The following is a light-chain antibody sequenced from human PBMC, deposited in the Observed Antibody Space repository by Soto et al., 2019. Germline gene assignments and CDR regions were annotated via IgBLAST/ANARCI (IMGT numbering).Light chain of an antibody. V-gene: IGKV3-20*01. J-gene: IGKJ1*01. CDR3: QQYGSSGT. Sequence: ESVLTQSPDTLSLSPGERATLSCRASQSVSSNHLAWYQQKPGQAPRLLIYGASSRATGIPDRFSGSGSGTDFTLTISRLEPEDFAVYYCQQYGSSGTFGQGTKVDIK. CDR1: QSVSSNH. CDR2: GAS.